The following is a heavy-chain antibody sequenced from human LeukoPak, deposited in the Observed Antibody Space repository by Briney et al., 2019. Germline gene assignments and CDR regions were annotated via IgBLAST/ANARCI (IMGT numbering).Heavy chain of an antibody. Sequence: GGSLRLSCAASRFTFSSYAMSWVRQAPGKGLEWVSAISGSGGSTYYADSVKGRFTVSRDNSKNTLYLQMNSLRAEDTAVYYCAKDDIVGATLLFDYWGQGTLVTVSS. CDR2: ISGSGGST. CDR1: RFTFSSYA. CDR3: AKDDIVGATLLFDY. V-gene: IGHV3-23*01. J-gene: IGHJ4*02. D-gene: IGHD1-26*01.